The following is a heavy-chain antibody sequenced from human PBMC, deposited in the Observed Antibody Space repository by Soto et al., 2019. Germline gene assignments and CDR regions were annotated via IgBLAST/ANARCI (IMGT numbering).Heavy chain of an antibody. D-gene: IGHD3-16*01. V-gene: IGHV2-5*02. CDR1: GFSLTSRPVG. CDR2: IYWDDDK. Sequence: QITLKESGPTLVKPTQTLTLTCTFSGFSLTSRPVGVGWVRQPPGKALEWLAFIYWDDDKRYSPSVRSTLTVTQDASRNPVVLTLTSMDPVDTATYYCAHRRNYDGSWNEGVFDYWGQGILVTVSS. J-gene: IGHJ4*02. CDR3: AHRRNYDGSWNEGVFDY.